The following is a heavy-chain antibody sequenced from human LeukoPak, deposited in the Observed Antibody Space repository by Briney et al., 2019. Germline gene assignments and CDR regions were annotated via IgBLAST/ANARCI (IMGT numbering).Heavy chain of an antibody. Sequence: SETLSLTYAVSGYSISSGYYWAWIRQPPGKGLEWIGNIYHSGSTYYNPSLKSRVTISVDTSKNQFSLKLSSVTAADTAVYYCARRYSDSYFDYWGQGTLVTVSS. D-gene: IGHD4-11*01. J-gene: IGHJ4*02. CDR1: GYSISSGYY. V-gene: IGHV4-38-2*01. CDR2: IYHSGST. CDR3: ARRYSDSYFDY.